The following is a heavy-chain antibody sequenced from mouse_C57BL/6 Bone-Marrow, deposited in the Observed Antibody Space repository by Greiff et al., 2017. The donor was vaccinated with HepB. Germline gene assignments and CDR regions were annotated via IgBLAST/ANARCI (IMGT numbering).Heavy chain of an antibody. V-gene: IGHV1-55*01. CDR2: IYPGSGST. J-gene: IGHJ2*01. CDR1: GYTFTSYW. Sequence: QVQLQQPGAELVKPGASVKMSCKASGYTFTSYWITWVKQRPGQGLEWIGDIYPGSGSTNYNEKFKSKATLTVDTSSSTAYMQLSSLTSEDSAVYYCARSGFYYDYRDFDYWGQGTTLTVSS. CDR3: ARSGFYYDYRDFDY. D-gene: IGHD2-4*01.